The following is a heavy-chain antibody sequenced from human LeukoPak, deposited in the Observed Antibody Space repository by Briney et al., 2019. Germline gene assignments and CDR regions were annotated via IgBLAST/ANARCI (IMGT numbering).Heavy chain of an antibody. CDR2: ISYDGSNK. V-gene: IGHV3-30*18. Sequence: GGSLRLSCAAPGFTFSSYGIHWVRQAPGKGLEWVAVISYDGSNKYYADSVKGRFTISRDNSKNTLYLQMNSLKPEDTAVYYCAKTGVAALYHFEYWGRGTLVTVSA. CDR3: AKTGVAALYHFEY. J-gene: IGHJ4*02. CDR1: GFTFSSYG. D-gene: IGHD6-6*01.